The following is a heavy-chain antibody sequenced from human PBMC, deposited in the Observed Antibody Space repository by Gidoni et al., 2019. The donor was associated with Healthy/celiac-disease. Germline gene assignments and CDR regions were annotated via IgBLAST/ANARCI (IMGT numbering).Heavy chain of an antibody. J-gene: IGHJ4*02. CDR2: ISWNSGSI. CDR3: TKDRYYDSSGQSDY. V-gene: IGHV3-9*01. Sequence: EVQLVESGGGLVQPGRSLILSCAASGFPFDDYAMHWVRQAPGDGLEWVSGISWNSGSIGYADSVKGRFTISRDNTKNSLFLQMNSLRVDDTALYYCTKDRYYDSSGQSDYWGQGTLVTVSS. CDR1: GFPFDDYA. D-gene: IGHD3-22*01.